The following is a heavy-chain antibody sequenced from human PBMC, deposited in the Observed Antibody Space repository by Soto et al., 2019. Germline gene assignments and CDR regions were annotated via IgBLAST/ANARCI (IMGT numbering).Heavy chain of an antibody. D-gene: IGHD1-26*01. CDR3: AHSRKVGARSTWFAP. J-gene: IGHJ5*02. CDR2: IYWDDDK. Sequence: QITLKESGPTLVKPTQTLTLTCTFSGFSLSTSGVGVGWIRQPPGKPLEWLALIYWDDDKRYSPSLESRLTITKDPSKNQVVRTVTDMDPVATAPYYCAHSRKVGARSTWFAPWGQGTLVTVSS. CDR1: GFSLSTSGVG. V-gene: IGHV2-5*02.